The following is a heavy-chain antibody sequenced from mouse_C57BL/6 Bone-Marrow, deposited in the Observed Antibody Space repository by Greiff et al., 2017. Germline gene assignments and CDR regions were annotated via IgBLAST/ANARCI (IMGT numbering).Heavy chain of an antibody. CDR3: ARSPSYVPYYFDY. CDR2: IDPSDSYT. J-gene: IGHJ2*01. Sequence: QVQLQQPGAELVMPGASVKLSCKASGYTFTSYWMHWVKQRPGQGLEWIGEIDPSDSYTNYNQKFKGKSTLTVDKSSSTAYMQLSSLTSEDSAVYYCARSPSYVPYYFDYWGQGTTLTVSS. D-gene: IGHD2-12*01. CDR1: GYTFTSYW. V-gene: IGHV1-69*01.